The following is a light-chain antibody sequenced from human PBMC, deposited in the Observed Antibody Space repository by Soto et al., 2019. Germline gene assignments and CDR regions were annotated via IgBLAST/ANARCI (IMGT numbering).Light chain of an antibody. CDR3: QQYHTDWT. CDR2: AAS. Sequence: DIQVTQSPPTLSASVGDRVTITCRASESIDNWLAWYQQKPGKAPKLLIFAASTLVRGVPSKFSGRGSGTEFTLTISSLQADDFATYYCQQYHTDWTFGQGTKVDIK. J-gene: IGKJ1*01. CDR1: ESIDNW. V-gene: IGKV1-5*01.